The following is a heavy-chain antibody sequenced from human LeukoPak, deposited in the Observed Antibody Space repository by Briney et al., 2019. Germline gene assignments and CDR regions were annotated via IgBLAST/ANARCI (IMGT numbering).Heavy chain of an antibody. CDR3: ARDPVTYYYDSSGYYYPFDY. J-gene: IGHJ4*02. CDR1: GFTFSSYS. CDR2: ISSSSYI. V-gene: IGHV3-21*01. D-gene: IGHD3-22*01. Sequence: KPGGSLRLSCAASGFTFSSYSMNWVRQAPGKGLEWVSSISSSSYIYYADSVKGRFTISRDNAKSSLYLQMNSLRAEDTAVYYCARDPVTYYYDSSGYYYPFDYWGQGTLVTVSS.